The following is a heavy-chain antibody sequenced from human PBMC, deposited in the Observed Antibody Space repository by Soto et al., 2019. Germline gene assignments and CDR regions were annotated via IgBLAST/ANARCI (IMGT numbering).Heavy chain of an antibody. CDR3: ARDYGGNSWSMVNWFDP. CDR2: INAGNGNT. Sequence: GASVKVSCKASGYTFTSYAMHWVRQAPGKRLEWMGWINAGNGNTKYSQKFQGRVTITRDTSASTAYMELSSLRSEDTAVYYCARDYGGNSWSMVNWFDPWGQGTLVTVSS. CDR1: GYTFTSYA. V-gene: IGHV1-3*01. D-gene: IGHD4-17*01. J-gene: IGHJ5*02.